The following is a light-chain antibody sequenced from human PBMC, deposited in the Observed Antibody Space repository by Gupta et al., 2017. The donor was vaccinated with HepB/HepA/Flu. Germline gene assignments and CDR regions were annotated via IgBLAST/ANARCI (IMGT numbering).Light chain of an antibody. CDR2: WAS. CDR3: QQYYTTPIT. Sequence: DIVMTQSPDSLAVSLGERATLHCKSSQSGLYSSTNKDYLAWYQQKPGQPPKLLLYWASTRESGVPDRFSGSGSGTEFTLTISSLHAEDVAVYYCQQYYTTPITFGQGTRLEIK. V-gene: IGKV4-1*01. CDR1: QSGLYSSTNKDY. J-gene: IGKJ5*01.